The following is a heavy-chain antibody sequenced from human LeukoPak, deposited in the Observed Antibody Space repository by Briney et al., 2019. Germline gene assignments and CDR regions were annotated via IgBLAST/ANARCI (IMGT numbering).Heavy chain of an antibody. V-gene: IGHV3-23*01. CDR3: AKEYYYDSSGYNDYFDY. CDR1: GFTFSSYA. D-gene: IGHD3-22*01. CDR2: ISGSGGST. Sequence: GGSLRLSCAASGFTFSSYAMSWVRQAPGKGLEWVSAISGSGGSTYYADSVKGRFTISRDNSKNTLYLQMNSLRAEDTAVYYCAKEYYYDSSGYNDYFDYWGQGTPVTVSS. J-gene: IGHJ4*02.